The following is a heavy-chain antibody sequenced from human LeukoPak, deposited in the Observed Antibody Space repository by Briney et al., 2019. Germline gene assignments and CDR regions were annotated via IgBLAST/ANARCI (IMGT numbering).Heavy chain of an antibody. CDR2: IYYSGST. Sequence: SETLSLTCTVSGGSISSYYWSWIRQPPGEGLEWIGYIYYSGSTNYNPSLKSRVTISVDTSKNQFSLKLSSVTAADTAVYYCAREYIAAAGTTGFDPWGQGTLVTVSS. CDR1: GGSISSYY. D-gene: IGHD6-13*01. CDR3: AREYIAAAGTTGFDP. J-gene: IGHJ5*02. V-gene: IGHV4-59*01.